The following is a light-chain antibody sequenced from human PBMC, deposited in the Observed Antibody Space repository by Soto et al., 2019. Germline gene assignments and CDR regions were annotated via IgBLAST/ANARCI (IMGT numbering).Light chain of an antibody. CDR2: GAS. CDR3: QQYRNWPRT. Sequence: EIVVTQSPATLSVSPGERATLSCRASQSVSSNLAWYQQKPGQAPRLLIYGASTRATGIPVRFSGSGSGTEFTLTISSLQSEDFAAYYCQQYRNWPRTFGQGTKVDIK. V-gene: IGKV3-15*01. CDR1: QSVSSN. J-gene: IGKJ1*01.